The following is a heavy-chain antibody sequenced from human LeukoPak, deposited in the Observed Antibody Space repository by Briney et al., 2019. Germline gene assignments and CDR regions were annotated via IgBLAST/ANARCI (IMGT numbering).Heavy chain of an antibody. CDR3: ARDQRRLGVVVPAVSFDY. D-gene: IGHD2-2*01. Sequence: PGGSLRLSCAASGFTFSSYSMNWVRQAPGKGLEWVSYISSSSSTIYYADSVKGRFTISRDNAKNSLYLQMNSLRTEDTAVYYCARDQRRLGVVVPAVSFDYWGQGTLVTVSS. J-gene: IGHJ4*02. CDR2: ISSSSSTI. CDR1: GFTFSSYS. V-gene: IGHV3-48*01.